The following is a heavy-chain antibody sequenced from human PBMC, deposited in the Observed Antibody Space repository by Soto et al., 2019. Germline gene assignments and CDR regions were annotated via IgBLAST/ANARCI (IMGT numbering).Heavy chain of an antibody. V-gene: IGHV3-30*18. Sequence: PGGSLRLSCAASGFTFSSYGMHWVRQAPGKGLEWVSVISGNGSSKYYADSVNGRFTISRDNSKKTVYLQMNSLRAEDTAVYLCANIHLWGQGTLVTVSS. D-gene: IGHD2-2*02. CDR2: ISGNGSSK. CDR3: ANIHL. CDR1: GFTFSSYG. J-gene: IGHJ4*02.